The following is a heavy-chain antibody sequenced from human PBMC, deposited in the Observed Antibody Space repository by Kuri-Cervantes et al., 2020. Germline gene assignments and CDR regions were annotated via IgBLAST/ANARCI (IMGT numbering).Heavy chain of an antibody. CDR3: ARGQLDYGDYGKGVRDAFDI. CDR1: GFTFSSYD. Sequence: GESLKISCAASGFTFSSYDMHWVRRATGKGLEWVPAIGTAGDTYYPGSVKGRFTISRENAKNSLYLQMNSLRAGDTAVYYCARGQLDYGDYGKGVRDAFDIWGQGTMVTVSS. D-gene: IGHD4-17*01. CDR2: IGTAGDT. V-gene: IGHV3-13*01. J-gene: IGHJ3*02.